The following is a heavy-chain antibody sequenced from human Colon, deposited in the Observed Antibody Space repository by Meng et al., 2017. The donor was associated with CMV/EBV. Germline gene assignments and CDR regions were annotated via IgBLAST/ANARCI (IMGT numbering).Heavy chain of an antibody. CDR1: GFTVSSYG. CDR2: ISNDGSKE. Sequence: AASGFTVSSYGMHWVSQAPGKGLEWVGIISNDGSKELYADSVKGRFTISRDNSKNTLYLQMNSLNTEDTAVYYCAKGVSSMGFYIDYWGQGTLVTVSS. J-gene: IGHJ4*02. CDR3: AKGVSSMGFYIDY. V-gene: IGHV3-30*18. D-gene: IGHD5/OR15-5a*01.